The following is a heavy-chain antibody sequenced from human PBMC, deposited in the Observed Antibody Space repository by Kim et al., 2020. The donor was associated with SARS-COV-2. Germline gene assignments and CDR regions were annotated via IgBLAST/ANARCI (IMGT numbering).Heavy chain of an antibody. CDR3: ARDQLWFRESGDYYYYGMDV. CDR2: IWYDGSNK. Sequence: GGSLRLSCAASGFTFSSYGMHWVRQAPGKGLEWVAVIWYDGSNKYYADSVKGRFTISRDNSKNTLYLQMNSLRAEDTAVYYCARDQLWFRESGDYYYYGMDVWGQGTTGTVSS. V-gene: IGHV3-33*01. CDR1: GFTFSSYG. J-gene: IGHJ6*02. D-gene: IGHD3-10*01.